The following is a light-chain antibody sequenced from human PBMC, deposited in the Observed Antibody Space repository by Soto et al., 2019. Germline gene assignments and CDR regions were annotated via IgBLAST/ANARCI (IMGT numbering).Light chain of an antibody. CDR1: QSVSSSY. CDR3: QQYGSSLIT. V-gene: IGKV3-20*01. Sequence: EIVLTHSQGTLSLSPCERATLSFSASQSVSSSYLAWYQQKPGQAPRLLIYGASSRATGIPDRFSGSGSGTDFTLTISRLEPEDFAVYYCQQYGSSLITFGQGTRLEI. CDR2: GAS. J-gene: IGKJ5*01.